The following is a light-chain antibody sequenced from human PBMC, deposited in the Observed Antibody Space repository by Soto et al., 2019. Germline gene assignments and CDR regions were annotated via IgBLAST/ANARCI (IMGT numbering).Light chain of an antibody. CDR3: GSYTSTDTPFV. CDR1: STDVGGYNY. J-gene: IGLJ1*01. CDR2: EVS. V-gene: IGLV2-14*01. Sequence: QSAPAQPSSVSGSPGQSITISCTGTSTDVGGYNYVPWYQHHPGKGPKLIIYEVSNRPSGVSDRFSGSKSGNKASLIISSLEAEDESDYYCGSYTSTDTPFVFGTGTKVTVL.